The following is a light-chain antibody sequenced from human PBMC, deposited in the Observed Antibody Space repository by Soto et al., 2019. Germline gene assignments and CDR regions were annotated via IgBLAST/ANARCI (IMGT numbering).Light chain of an antibody. Sequence: EIVLTQSPATLSVSPGERATLSCRASQSVSSHLAWYQQKPGQAPTLLIFDASTRATGIPARISGSGCETVFPLTITSLQSEYVAVYYRQQYSCWPRIFGQGTKLEIK. J-gene: IGKJ2*01. CDR3: QQYSCWPRI. CDR2: DAS. CDR1: QSVSSH. V-gene: IGKV3-15*01.